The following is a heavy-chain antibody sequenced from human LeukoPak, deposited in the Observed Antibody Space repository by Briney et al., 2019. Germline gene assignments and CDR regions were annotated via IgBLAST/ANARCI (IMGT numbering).Heavy chain of an antibody. D-gene: IGHD1-26*01. CDR3: ARGQPIVGARNNWFDP. J-gene: IGHJ5*02. V-gene: IGHV4-34*01. Sequence: PSETLSLTCAVYGGSFSGYYWSWIRQPPGKGLEWIGEINHSGSTNYNPSLKSRVTISVDTSKNQFSLKLSSVTAADTAVYYCARGQPIVGARNNWFDPWGQGTLVTVSS. CDR1: GGSFSGYY. CDR2: INHSGST.